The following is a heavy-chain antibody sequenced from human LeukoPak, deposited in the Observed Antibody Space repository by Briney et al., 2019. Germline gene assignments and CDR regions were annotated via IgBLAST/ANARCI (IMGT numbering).Heavy chain of an antibody. CDR2: IYTSGST. D-gene: IGHD5-18*01. CDR3: ARDSGYSYGYYYYYGMDV. Sequence: SETLSLTCTVSGGSISSGSYYWSWIRQPAGKGVEWIGRIYTSGSTNYNPSLKSRVTISVDTSKNQFSLKLSSVTAADTAVYYCARDSGYSYGYYYYYGMDVWGQGTTVTVSS. CDR1: GGSISSGSYY. V-gene: IGHV4-61*02. J-gene: IGHJ6*02.